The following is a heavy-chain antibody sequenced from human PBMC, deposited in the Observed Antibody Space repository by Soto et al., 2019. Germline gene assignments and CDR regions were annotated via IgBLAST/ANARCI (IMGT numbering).Heavy chain of an antibody. V-gene: IGHV4-61*01. J-gene: IGHJ4*02. CDR2: IYYSGST. CDR1: GYSVSSSNHY. CDR3: ARVGRPHGGILLPTYYCDC. Sequence: ETLSLTCSVSGYSVSSSNHYWIWIRQSPGRGLDWIGYIYYSGSTYYNPSLRSRVTISGDTSKNQFSLKLTSVTAADTAVYYSARVGRPHGGILLPTYYCDCWGQRTLVAVCS. D-gene: IGHD2-15*01.